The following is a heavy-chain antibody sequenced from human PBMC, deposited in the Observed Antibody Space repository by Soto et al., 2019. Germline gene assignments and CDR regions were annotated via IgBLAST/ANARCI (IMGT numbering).Heavy chain of an antibody. CDR1: GFTLNSYG. J-gene: IGHJ4*02. CDR3: AREGSSGSTIYYFDY. V-gene: IGHV3-33*01. CDR2: IWFDGSNK. Sequence: PGGSLRLSCAASGFTLNSYGMHWVRQAPGKGLDWVAVIWFDGSNKYYADSVKGRFTVSRDNSKNTLYLQMNSLRADDTAVYYCAREGSSGSTIYYFDYWGQGNPVTVSS. D-gene: IGHD6-19*01.